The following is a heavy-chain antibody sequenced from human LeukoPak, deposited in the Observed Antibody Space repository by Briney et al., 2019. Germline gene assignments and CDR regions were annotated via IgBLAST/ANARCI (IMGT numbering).Heavy chain of an antibody. D-gene: IGHD3-16*01. J-gene: IGHJ3*02. CDR2: IYTTGST. V-gene: IGHV4-4*07. CDR1: GGSINNYY. Sequence: PSETLSLTCTVSGGSINNYYWSWIRQPAGEGLELIGHIYTTGSTNYNPSLKSRVTMSVDTSKNQFSSKLSSVTAADTAMYYCARLRCAGNTCASRGAFDIWGQGTMVTVSS. CDR3: ARLRCAGNTCASRGAFDI.